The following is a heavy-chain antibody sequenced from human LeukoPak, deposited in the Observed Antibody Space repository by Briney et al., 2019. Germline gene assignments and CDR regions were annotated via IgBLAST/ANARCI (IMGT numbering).Heavy chain of an antibody. D-gene: IGHD3-22*01. J-gene: IGHJ4*02. V-gene: IGHV3-23*01. CDR1: GITLSNYG. Sequence: GGSLRLSCAVSGITLSNYGMSWVRQAPGKGLEWVAGISDSGGSTSYADPVKGRFTISRDNPKNTLYLQMNSLRAEDTAVYFCAKRGVVIRVILVGFHKAAYYFDSWGQGALVTVSS. CDR2: ISDSGGST. CDR3: AKRGVVIRVILVGFHKAAYYFDS.